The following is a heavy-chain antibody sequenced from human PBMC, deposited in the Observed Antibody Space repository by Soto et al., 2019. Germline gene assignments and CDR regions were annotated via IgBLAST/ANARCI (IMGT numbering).Heavy chain of an antibody. J-gene: IGHJ4*02. Sequence: QVQLVESGGGVVQPGRSLRLSCAASGFTFSSYAMHWVRQVPGKGLEWVAVISYDGSNKYYADSVKGRFTISRDNSKNTLYLQMNSLRAEDTAVYYCARVGRLHYFDYWGQGTLLTVSS. CDR3: ARVGRLHYFDY. V-gene: IGHV3-30-3*01. CDR2: ISYDGSNK. D-gene: IGHD4-17*01. CDR1: GFTFSSYA.